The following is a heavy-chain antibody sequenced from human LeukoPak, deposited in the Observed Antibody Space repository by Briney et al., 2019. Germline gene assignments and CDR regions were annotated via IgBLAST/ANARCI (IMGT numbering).Heavy chain of an antibody. V-gene: IGHV3-64D*06. Sequence: PGGSLRLSCAASGFTFSSYAMHWVRQAPGKGLEYVSAIVSNAGSTYYADSVKGRFTISRDNSKNTLYLQMSSLRAEDTAVYYCVKPLGSSGYGYFFDYWGQGTLVTVSS. J-gene: IGHJ4*02. CDR2: IVSNAGST. CDR3: VKPLGSSGYGYFFDY. CDR1: GFTFSSYA. D-gene: IGHD5-12*01.